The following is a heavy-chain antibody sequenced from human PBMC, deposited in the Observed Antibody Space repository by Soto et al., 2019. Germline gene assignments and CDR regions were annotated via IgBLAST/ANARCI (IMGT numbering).Heavy chain of an antibody. Sequence: LGESLKISCKGSGYSFTSYWIGWVRQMPGKGLEWMGIIYPGDSDTRYSPSFQGQVTISADKSISTAYLQWSSLKASDTAMYYCARESGYYSLLTGAAFDIWGQGTMVTVSS. J-gene: IGHJ3*02. V-gene: IGHV5-51*01. D-gene: IGHD3-22*01. CDR2: IYPGDSDT. CDR3: ARESGYYSLLTGAAFDI. CDR1: GYSFTSYW.